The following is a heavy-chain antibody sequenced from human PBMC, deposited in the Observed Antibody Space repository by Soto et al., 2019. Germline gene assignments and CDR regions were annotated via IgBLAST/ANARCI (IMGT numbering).Heavy chain of an antibody. CDR2: ISYDGSNK. CDR3: AKEGTYYDFWSGYRSYYYYGMDV. CDR1: GFTFSSYG. J-gene: IGHJ6*02. D-gene: IGHD3-3*01. Sequence: GGSLRLSCAASGFTFSSYGMHWVRQAPGKGLEWVAVISYDGSNKYYADSVKGRFTISRDNSKNTLYLQMNSLRAEDTAVYYCAKEGTYYDFWSGYRSYYYYGMDVWGQGTTVNVSS. V-gene: IGHV3-30*18.